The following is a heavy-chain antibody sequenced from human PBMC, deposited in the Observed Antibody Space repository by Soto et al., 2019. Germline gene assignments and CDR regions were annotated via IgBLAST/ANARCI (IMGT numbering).Heavy chain of an antibody. CDR2: ISSSSSTI. J-gene: IGHJ5*02. CDR3: ARESPIVRFLEWLPNNWFDP. V-gene: IGHV3-48*02. CDR1: VFTFSSYS. Sequence: GGSLRLSCAASVFTFSSYSMDWVRQAPGKGLEWVSYISSSSSTIYYADSVKGRFTISRDNAKNSLYLQMNSLRDEDTAVYYCARESPIVRFLEWLPNNWFDPWGQGTLVTVSS. D-gene: IGHD3-3*01.